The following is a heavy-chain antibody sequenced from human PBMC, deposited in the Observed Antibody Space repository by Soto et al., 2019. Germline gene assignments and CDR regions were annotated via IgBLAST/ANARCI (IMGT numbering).Heavy chain of an antibody. Sequence: PGGSLRLSCAASGFTFSSYGMHWVRQAPGKGLEWVAVISYDGSNKYYADSVKGRFTISRDNSKNTLYLQMNSLRAEDTAVYYCAKDALHLVVVVAATPVNWFDPWGQGTLVTVSS. J-gene: IGHJ5*02. V-gene: IGHV3-30*18. D-gene: IGHD2-15*01. CDR2: ISYDGSNK. CDR1: GFTFSSYG. CDR3: AKDALHLVVVVAATPVNWFDP.